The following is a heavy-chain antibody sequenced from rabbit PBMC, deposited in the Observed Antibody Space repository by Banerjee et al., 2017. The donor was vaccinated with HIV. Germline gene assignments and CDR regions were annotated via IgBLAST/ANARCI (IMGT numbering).Heavy chain of an antibody. Sequence: QEQLEESGGDLVKPGASLTLTCTASGFSFSSSDYMCWVRQAPGKGLEWIACIYAGSSGRTYYASWAKGRFTISKTSSTTVTLQMTSLTAADTATYFCARDLAGIIGWNFNLWGQGTLVTVS. CDR3: ARDLAGIIGWNFNL. CDR2: IYAGSSGRT. J-gene: IGHJ4*01. V-gene: IGHV1S45*01. D-gene: IGHD4-1*01. CDR1: GFSFSSSDY.